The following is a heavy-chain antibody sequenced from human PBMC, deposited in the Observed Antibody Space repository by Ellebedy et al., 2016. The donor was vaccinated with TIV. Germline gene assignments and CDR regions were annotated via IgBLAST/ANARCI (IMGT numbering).Heavy chain of an antibody. CDR3: AKGTVNWFFDL. Sequence: GGSLRLXXAASGFSFSSYAMSWVRQAPGKGLEWVSAISGSGGRTNYADSVKGRFTISRDNSKNTLYLQMNSLRAEDTAIYFCAKGTVNWFFDLWGRGTLVTVSS. D-gene: IGHD3-10*01. V-gene: IGHV3-23*01. CDR2: ISGSGGRT. CDR1: GFSFSSYA. J-gene: IGHJ2*01.